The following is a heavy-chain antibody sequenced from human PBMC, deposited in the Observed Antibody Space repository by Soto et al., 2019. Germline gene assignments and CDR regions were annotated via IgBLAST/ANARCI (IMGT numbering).Heavy chain of an antibody. CDR2: ISYDGSNK. CDR3: AKDLTAYCSGGSCYAVYYYGMDV. V-gene: IGHV3-30*18. D-gene: IGHD2-15*01. J-gene: IGHJ6*02. CDR1: GFTFSSYG. Sequence: QVQLVESGGGVVQPGRSLRLSCAASGFTFSSYGMHWVRQAPGKGLEWVAAISYDGSNKYYADSVKGRFTISRDNSKNALWLHMNSLGAEDTAVSDCAKDLTAYCSGGSCYAVYYYGMDVWGQGTTVTVSS.